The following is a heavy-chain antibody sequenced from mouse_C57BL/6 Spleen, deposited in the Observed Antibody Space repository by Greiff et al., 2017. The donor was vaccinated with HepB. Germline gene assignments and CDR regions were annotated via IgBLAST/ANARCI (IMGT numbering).Heavy chain of an antibody. Sequence: VQLQQSGPELVKPGASVKISCKASGYAFSSYWMNWVKQRPGKGLEWIGRIYPGDGDTNYNGKFKGKATLTADKSSSTAYMQLSSLTSEDSAVYFCARELRHAMDYWGQGTSVTVSS. CDR1: GYAFSSYW. CDR2: IYPGDGDT. J-gene: IGHJ4*01. V-gene: IGHV1-82*01. D-gene: IGHD3-2*02. CDR3: ARELRHAMDY.